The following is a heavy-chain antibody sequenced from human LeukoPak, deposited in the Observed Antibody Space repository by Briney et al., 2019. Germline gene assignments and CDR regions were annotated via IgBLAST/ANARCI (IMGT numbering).Heavy chain of an antibody. CDR3: ARGGLGNFD. CDR1: GFTFSSYG. CDR2: ISSSSSYI. J-gene: IGHJ4*02. V-gene: IGHV3-21*01. Sequence: KSGGSLRLSCAASGFTFSSYGMHWVRQAPGKGLEWVSSISSSSSYIFYEDSVKGRFTISRDNAKNSLYLQMNSLRAEDTAVYYCARGGLGNFDWGQGTLVTVSS. D-gene: IGHD4-23*01.